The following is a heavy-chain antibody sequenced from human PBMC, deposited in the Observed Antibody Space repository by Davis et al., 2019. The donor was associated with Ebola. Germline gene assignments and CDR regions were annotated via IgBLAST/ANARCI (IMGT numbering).Heavy chain of an antibody. CDR1: GNTFTSDF. D-gene: IGHD2-15*01. V-gene: IGHV1-46*01. J-gene: IGHJ4*02. CDR2: VTPGATGT. CDR3: ARDGAAHNFDH. Sequence: ASVKVSCQASGNTFTSDFFHWVRQAPGQGLEWMGRVTPGATGTIYARKFQGRLTLTRDTSTTTVHMVLNSLRPEDTAVYYCARDGAAHNFDHWAQGTLVTVSS.